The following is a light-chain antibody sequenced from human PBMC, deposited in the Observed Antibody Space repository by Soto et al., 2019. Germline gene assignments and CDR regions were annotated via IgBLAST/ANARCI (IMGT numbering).Light chain of an antibody. J-gene: IGLJ1*01. V-gene: IGLV2-14*03. CDR1: SSDVGGYNY. CDR2: DVS. Sequence: QSALTQPASVSGSPGQSITISCTGTSSDVGGYNYVSWYQQHPGEATKLMIYDVSDRPSGVSNRFSASNSGNTASLTISGLQPEDDADYFCCSDTSSSTPGVFGTGTKLTVL. CDR3: CSDTSSSTPGV.